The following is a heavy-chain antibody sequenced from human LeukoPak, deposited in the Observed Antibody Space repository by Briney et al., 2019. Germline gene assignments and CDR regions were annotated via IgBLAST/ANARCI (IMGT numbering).Heavy chain of an antibody. V-gene: IGHV3-21*01. CDR1: GFTFSSYS. CDR2: ISSSSSYI. J-gene: IGHJ4*02. CDR3: ARDGIAAAGTDH. D-gene: IGHD6-13*01. Sequence: GGSLRLSCAASGFTFSSYSMTWVRQAPGKGLEWVSSISSSSSYIYYADSVKGRFTISRDNAKNSLYLQMNSLRAEDTAVYYCARDGIAAAGTDHWGQGTLVTVSS.